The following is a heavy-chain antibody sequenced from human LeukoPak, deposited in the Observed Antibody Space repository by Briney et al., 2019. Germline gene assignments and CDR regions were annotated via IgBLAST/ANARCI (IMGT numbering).Heavy chain of an antibody. Sequence: GSLRLSCAASGFTFSSYAMSWIRQSPGRALEWIGWSYQRGSTSYNPSLKSRVAISVDTSKNQFSLRLSSVTAADTAVYYCARDRELGYWGQGTLVIVSS. CDR1: GFTFSSYA. D-gene: IGHD1-26*01. V-gene: IGHV4-59*01. CDR3: ARDRELGY. CDR2: SYQRGST. J-gene: IGHJ4*02.